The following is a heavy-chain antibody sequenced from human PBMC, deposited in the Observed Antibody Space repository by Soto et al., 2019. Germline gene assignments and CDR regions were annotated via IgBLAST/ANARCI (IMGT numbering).Heavy chain of an antibody. CDR1: GGSFSGYY. J-gene: IGHJ4*02. CDR2: INHSGST. Sequence: SETLSLTCAVYGGSFSGYYWSWIRQPPGKGLEWIGEINHSGSTNYNPSLKSRVTISVDTSKNQFSLKLSSVTAADTAVYYCARGKYYDFWSGYRPFDYWGQGTLVTVSS. D-gene: IGHD3-3*01. V-gene: IGHV4-34*01. CDR3: ARGKYYDFWSGYRPFDY.